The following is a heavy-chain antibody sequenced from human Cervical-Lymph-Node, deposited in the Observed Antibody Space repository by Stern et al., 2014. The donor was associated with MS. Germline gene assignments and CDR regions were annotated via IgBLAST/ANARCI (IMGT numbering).Heavy chain of an antibody. J-gene: IGHJ4*01. CDR3: AGRGTFGGAIVN. CDR1: GCSISAGGFF. Sequence: QVQLQESGPGLGKPSQTLSLTCTVSGCSISAGGFFWAWIRQHPGQGLEWVGYHFHSEPSFYGPSLKGPVSYFVDPLQNQVFLQPTAVAGEEPAVHYWAGRGTFGGAIVNWGQGTLVTVSA. CDR2: HFHSEPS. V-gene: IGHV4-31*01. D-gene: IGHD3-16*02.